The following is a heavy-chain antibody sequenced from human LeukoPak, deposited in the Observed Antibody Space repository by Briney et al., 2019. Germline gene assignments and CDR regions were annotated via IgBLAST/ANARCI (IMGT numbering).Heavy chain of an antibody. D-gene: IGHD3-10*01. CDR2: IYYSGST. J-gene: IGHJ6*02. Sequence: PSETLSFTCTVSGGSISSYYWSWIRQPPGKGLEWIGYIYYSGSTNYNPSLKSRVTISVDTSKNQFSLKLSSVTAADTAVYYCARVGGSNYYYYGMDVWGQGTTVTVSS. CDR1: GGSISSYY. V-gene: IGHV4-59*01. CDR3: ARVGGSNYYYYGMDV.